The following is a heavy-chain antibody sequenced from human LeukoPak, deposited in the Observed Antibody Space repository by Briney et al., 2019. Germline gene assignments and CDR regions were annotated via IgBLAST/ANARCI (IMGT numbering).Heavy chain of an antibody. CDR2: INHSGST. Sequence: KSSETLSLTCTVSGGSISSYYWSWIRQPPGKGLEWIGEINHSGSTNYNPSLKSRVTISVDTSKNQFSLKLSSVTAADTAVYYCARGSSITIFGVVIRGYFDYWGQGTLVTVSS. CDR3: ARGSSITIFGVVIRGYFDY. J-gene: IGHJ4*02. V-gene: IGHV4-34*01. D-gene: IGHD3-3*01. CDR1: GGSISSYY.